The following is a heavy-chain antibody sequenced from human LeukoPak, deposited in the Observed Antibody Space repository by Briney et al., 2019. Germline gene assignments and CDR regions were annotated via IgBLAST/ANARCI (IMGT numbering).Heavy chain of an antibody. Sequence: SETLSLTCTVSGGPVSSSSYYWGWIRQPPGKGLEWIGSIYYSGSTYYNPSLKSRVTISVDTSKNQFSLKLSSVTAADTAVYYCARAGMYVDVWGKGTTVTVSS. V-gene: IGHV4-39*07. D-gene: IGHD2-8*01. CDR1: GGPVSSSSYY. CDR3: ARAGMYVDV. J-gene: IGHJ6*04. CDR2: IYYSGST.